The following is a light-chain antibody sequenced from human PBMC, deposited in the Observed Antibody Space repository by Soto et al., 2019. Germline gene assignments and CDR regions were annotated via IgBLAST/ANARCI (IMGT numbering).Light chain of an antibody. J-gene: IGLJ1*01. CDR1: SSDVGGYNY. CDR3: QSYDSSLSASYV. Sequence: QSALTQPRSVSGSPGQSVTISCTGTSSDVGGYNYVSWYQQHPGKAPKLMIYDVSKRPSGVPDRFSGSKSGNTASLTISGLQAEDEADYYCQSYDSSLSASYVFGGGTKVTVL. V-gene: IGLV2-11*01. CDR2: DVS.